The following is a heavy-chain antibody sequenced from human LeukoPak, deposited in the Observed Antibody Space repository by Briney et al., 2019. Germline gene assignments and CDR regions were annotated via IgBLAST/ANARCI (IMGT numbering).Heavy chain of an antibody. CDR1: GDSVSTNDAA. J-gene: IGHJ6*02. D-gene: IGHD4-11*01. V-gene: IGHV6-1*01. CDR2: TYYRSNWYN. CDR3: ARGRTTETTFYYYYYGMDV. Sequence: SQTLSLTCGISGDSVSTNDAAWNWIRQSPSRGLEWLGRTYYRSNWYNDYAVSVKSRVTFNADTSKNQFPLQLNSVTPEDTAVYYCARGRTTETTFYYYYYGMDVWGQGTTVTVSS.